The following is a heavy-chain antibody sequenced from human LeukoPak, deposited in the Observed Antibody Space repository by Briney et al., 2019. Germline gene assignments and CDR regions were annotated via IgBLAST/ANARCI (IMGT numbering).Heavy chain of an antibody. CDR3: ARSGGTHYFDD. V-gene: IGHV4-34*01. CDR2: INHSGST. J-gene: IGHJ4*02. CDR1: GGSFSGYY. D-gene: IGHD1-1*01. Sequence: SETLSLTCAVYGGSFSGYYWSWIRQPPGKGLEWIGGINHSGSTNYNPSLKSRVTISVDTSKNQFSLKLSSVTAADTGVYYCARSGGTHYFDDWGQGTLVTVSS.